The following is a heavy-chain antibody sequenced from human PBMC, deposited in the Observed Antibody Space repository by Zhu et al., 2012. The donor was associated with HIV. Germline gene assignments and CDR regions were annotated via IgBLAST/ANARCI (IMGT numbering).Heavy chain of an antibody. CDR1: GFTLQNYG. Sequence: EVQLVESGGGLVKPGKSLGLSCGASGFTLQNYGLNWVRQAPGKGLEWVSFISSASNYIYYADSVKGRFTISRDNTKNSLFLQMNSLRGEDTGVYYCARGKYSYGHFDYWAREPWSPSPQ. J-gene: IGHJ4*02. CDR2: ISSASNYI. V-gene: IGHV3-21*02. D-gene: IGHD5-18*01. CDR3: ARGKYSYGHFDY.